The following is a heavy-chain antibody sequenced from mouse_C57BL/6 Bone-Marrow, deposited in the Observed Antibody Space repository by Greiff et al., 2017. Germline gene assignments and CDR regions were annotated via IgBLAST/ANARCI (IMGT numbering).Heavy chain of an antibody. CDR2: IDPENGDT. Sequence: EVKLQESGAELVRPGASVKLSCTASGFNIKDDYMHWVKQRPEQGLEWIGWIDPENGDTEYASKFQGKATITADTSSNTAYLQLSSLTSEDTAVYYCTTAMTTVSRGYAMDYWGQGTSVTVSS. CDR3: TTAMTTVSRGYAMDY. CDR1: GFNIKDDY. V-gene: IGHV14-4*01. D-gene: IGHD2-4*01. J-gene: IGHJ4*01.